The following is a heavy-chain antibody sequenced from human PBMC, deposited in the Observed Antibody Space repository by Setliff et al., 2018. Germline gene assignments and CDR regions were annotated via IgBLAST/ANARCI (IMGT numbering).Heavy chain of an antibody. CDR1: AKTFTAYY. D-gene: IGHD3-16*01. J-gene: IGHJ5*02. CDR2: INPNSGGT. CDR3: ARVAIMGPPS. Sequence: ASVKVSCKASAKTFTAYYVHWVRQAPGQGLEWMGWINPNSGGTNYAQKFQGRVTMAWDTSISTAYMDLSRLTSDDTAVYYCARVAIMGPPSWGQGTLVTVSS. V-gene: IGHV1-2*02.